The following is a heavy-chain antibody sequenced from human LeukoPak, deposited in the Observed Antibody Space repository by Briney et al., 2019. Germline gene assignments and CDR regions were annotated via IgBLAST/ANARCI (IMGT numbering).Heavy chain of an antibody. Sequence: PGGSLRLSCAASGFTFSNAWMSWVRQAPGKGLEWVGRIKWKADGGTTDYAAPVEGRFIISRDDSKNTLYLQMNSLKAEDTALYYCATDLLDYWGQGTMVTVSS. CDR1: GFTFSNAW. CDR3: ATDLLDY. J-gene: IGHJ4*02. V-gene: IGHV3-15*01. CDR2: IKWKADGGTT.